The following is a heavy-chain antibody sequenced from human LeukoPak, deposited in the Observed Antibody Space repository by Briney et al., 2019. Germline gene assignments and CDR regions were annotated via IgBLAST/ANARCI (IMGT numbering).Heavy chain of an antibody. CDR3: AKGSGWFV. CDR1: GFTFSSFA. V-gene: IGHV3-23*01. CDR2: INTGGGTT. Sequence: GGSLRLSCAASGFTFSSFAMTWVRQAPGKGLEWVSVINTGGGTTDYADSVKGRFTISRDNSKNTLYLQMNSLRAEDTAVYYCAKGSGWFVWGQGTLVTVSS. D-gene: IGHD6-19*01. J-gene: IGHJ4*02.